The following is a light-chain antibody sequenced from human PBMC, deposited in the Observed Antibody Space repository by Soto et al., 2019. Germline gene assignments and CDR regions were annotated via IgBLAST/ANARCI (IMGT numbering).Light chain of an antibody. J-gene: IGLJ1*01. CDR2: QDS. CDR3: QAWDSSLYV. CDR1: KLGDKY. Sequence: SYELTQPPSVSVSPGQTASITCSGDKLGDKYACWYQQKPGQSPVLVIYQDSKRPSGIPERFSGSNSGNTATLTLSGTQAMDEADYYCQAWDSSLYVFGTGTKLTVL. V-gene: IGLV3-1*01.